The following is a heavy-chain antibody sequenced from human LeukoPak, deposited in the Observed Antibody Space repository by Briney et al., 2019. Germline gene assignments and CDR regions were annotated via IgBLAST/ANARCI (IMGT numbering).Heavy chain of an antibody. V-gene: IGHV4-4*07. D-gene: IGHD3-10*01. CDR2: LYTSGST. CDR3: ASGSGSYSHWFDP. J-gene: IGHJ5*02. CDR1: GGSISSYY. Sequence: SETLSLTCTVSGGSISSYYWNWIRQPAGKGLEWIGRLYTSGSTNYNPSLKSRVTMSVDTSKNQFSLKLTSVTAADTAVYYCASGSGSYSHWFDPWGQGTLVTVSS.